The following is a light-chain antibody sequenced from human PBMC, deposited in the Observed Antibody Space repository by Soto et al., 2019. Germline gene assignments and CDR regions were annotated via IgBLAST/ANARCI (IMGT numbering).Light chain of an antibody. Sequence: AIRMTQSPSSLSASTGDRVTITCRASQGISSHLAWEQQKPGKAPKLLIYAASTLQSGVPSRFSGSDSETEFTLTISCLQSEDFATYYCQQYCSYPCFGPGTKVDIK. CDR3: QQYCSYPC. CDR1: QGISSH. V-gene: IGKV1-8*01. J-gene: IGKJ3*01. CDR2: AAS.